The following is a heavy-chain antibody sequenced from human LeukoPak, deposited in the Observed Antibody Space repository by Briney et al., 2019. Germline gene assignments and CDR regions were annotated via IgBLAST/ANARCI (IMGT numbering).Heavy chain of an antibody. Sequence: GGSLRLSCAASGFTFSSYGMHWVRQAPGKGLEWVAVISYDGSNKYYADSVKGRFTISRDNSKNTLYLQMNGLRAEDTAVYYCAKDLFGSGSYYYYWGQGTLVTVSS. V-gene: IGHV3-30*18. D-gene: IGHD3-10*01. CDR2: ISYDGSNK. J-gene: IGHJ4*02. CDR3: AKDLFGSGSYYYY. CDR1: GFTFSSYG.